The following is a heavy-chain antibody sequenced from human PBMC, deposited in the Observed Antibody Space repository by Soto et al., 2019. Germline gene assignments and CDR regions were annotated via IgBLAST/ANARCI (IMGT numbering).Heavy chain of an antibody. D-gene: IGHD4-4*01. V-gene: IGHV4-59*02. Sequence: SSTLFPTRPVHGCSVTCYYWCWIRQPPGKGMEWIAYIYYSGSTNYYPSLQSRVTVSVDMSKNQFSLTLTSVTAADTAVYYCARGTDYTQIASYHYGLDFWGQGTTVSVS. CDR1: GCSVTCYY. CDR2: IYYSGST. J-gene: IGHJ6*02. CDR3: ARGTDYTQIASYHYGLDF.